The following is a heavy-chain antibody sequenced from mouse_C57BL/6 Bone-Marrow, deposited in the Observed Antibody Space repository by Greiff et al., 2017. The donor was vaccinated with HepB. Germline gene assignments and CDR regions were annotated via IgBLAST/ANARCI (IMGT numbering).Heavy chain of an antibody. CDR3: ARAPFYYDYPYYAMDY. D-gene: IGHD2-4*01. CDR2: ISSGSSTI. V-gene: IGHV5-17*01. J-gene: IGHJ4*01. CDR1: GFTFSDYG. Sequence: VQLKESGGGLVKPGGSLKLSCAASGFTFSDYGMHWVRQAPEKGLEWVAYISSGSSTIYYADTVKGRFTISRDNAKNTLFLQMTSLRSEDTAMYYCARAPFYYDYPYYAMDYLGQGTSVTVSS.